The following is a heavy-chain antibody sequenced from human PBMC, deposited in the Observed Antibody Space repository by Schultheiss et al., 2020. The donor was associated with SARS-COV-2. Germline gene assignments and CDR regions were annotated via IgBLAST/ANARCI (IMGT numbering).Heavy chain of an antibody. CDR2: ISYSGST. CDR3: ARALVSAYSYGMDV. J-gene: IGHJ6*02. Sequence: SQTLSLTCTVSGGSISSGGYFWTWIRQRPGKGLEWIGYISYSGSTYYNPSLKSRLTISVDMSQNHLSLKLSSVTAADTAIYYCARALVSAYSYGMDVWGQGTTVTVSS. V-gene: IGHV4-31*03. CDR1: GGSISSGGYF. D-gene: IGHD1-26*01.